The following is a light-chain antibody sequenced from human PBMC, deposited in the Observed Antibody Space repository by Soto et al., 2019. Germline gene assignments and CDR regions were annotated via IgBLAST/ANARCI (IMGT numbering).Light chain of an antibody. CDR3: SSYTSSSTYV. J-gene: IGLJ1*01. CDR2: EVS. Sequence: LTQPASVSGSPGQSITISCTGTSSDVGGYNYVSWYQQHPGKAPKLMIYEVSNRPSGVSNRFSGSKSGNTASLTISGLQAEDEADYYCSSYTSSSTYVLGTGTKVTVL. V-gene: IGLV2-14*01. CDR1: SSDVGGYNY.